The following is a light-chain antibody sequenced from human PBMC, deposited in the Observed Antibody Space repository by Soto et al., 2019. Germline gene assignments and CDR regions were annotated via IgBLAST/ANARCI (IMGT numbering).Light chain of an antibody. V-gene: IGKV3-20*01. CDR3: QNYGASPLLT. CDR2: GAS. Sequence: DIVLTQSPGTLSLSAGETATLSCRASQSVSGTYLAWYQHKPGQAPRLLIYGASSRATGIPDRFSGSGSGTDFTLTISRLEPEDFAVYYCQNYGASPLLTFGGGTKVEIK. CDR1: QSVSGTY. J-gene: IGKJ4*01.